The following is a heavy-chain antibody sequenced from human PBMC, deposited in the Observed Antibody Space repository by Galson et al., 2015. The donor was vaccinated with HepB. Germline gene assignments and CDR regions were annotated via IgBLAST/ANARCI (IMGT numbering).Heavy chain of an antibody. V-gene: IGHV3-20*01. Sequence: SLRLSCAASGFTFSIISMNWVRQVPGEGPEWVSGINWNSGSTGYADSVKGRFTISRDDAKNSLYLQMNSLRAEDTAVYHCARGFTTLDYWGQGTLVTVSS. J-gene: IGHJ4*02. CDR3: ARGFTTLDY. D-gene: IGHD1-14*01. CDR1: GFTFSIIS. CDR2: INWNSGST.